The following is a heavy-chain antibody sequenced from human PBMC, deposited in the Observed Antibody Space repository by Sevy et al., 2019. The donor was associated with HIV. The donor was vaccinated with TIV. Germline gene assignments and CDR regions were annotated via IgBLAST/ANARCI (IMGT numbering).Heavy chain of an antibody. D-gene: IGHD2-21*02. CDR3: AKERNCGRDCLYFQH. V-gene: IGHV3-43*01. CDR1: GFTFDDYT. Sequence: GGSLRLSCAASGFTFDDYTMHWVRQAPGKGLEWVSLINWNGDDTYYADSGKGRFTISRDNTRSSLYLQMNSLRTEDTALYYCAKERNCGRDCLYFQHWGQGTLVTVSS. J-gene: IGHJ1*01. CDR2: INWNGDDT.